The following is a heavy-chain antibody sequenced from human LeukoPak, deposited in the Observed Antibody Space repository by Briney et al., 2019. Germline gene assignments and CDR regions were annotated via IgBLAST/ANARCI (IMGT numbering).Heavy chain of an antibody. D-gene: IGHD1-26*01. CDR2: ISNSGGST. V-gene: IGHV3-23*01. Sequence: GGSLRLSCAASGFTFSNHGMNWVRQAPGKGLEWVSTISNSGGSTYYADSVKGRFTISRDNSKNMLYLQMNSLRAEDTAVYYCARETGLGATGLWIYWGQGTLVTVSS. CDR1: GFTFSNHG. J-gene: IGHJ4*02. CDR3: ARETGLGATGLWIY.